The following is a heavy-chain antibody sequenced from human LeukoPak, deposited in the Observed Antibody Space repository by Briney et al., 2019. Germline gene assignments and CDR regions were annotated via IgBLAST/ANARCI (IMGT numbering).Heavy chain of an antibody. V-gene: IGHV3-21*01. CDR1: EFTFNSYN. CDR3: ARDLPYYYDSSGYYDY. Sequence: GGSLRLSCAASEFTFNSYNRNWVRQAPGKGLEWVSSISSSSNYIYYADSVKRRFTISRDNAKNSLYLQMNSLRAEDTAVYYCARDLPYYYDSSGYYDYWGQGTLVTVSS. CDR2: ISSSSNYI. J-gene: IGHJ4*02. D-gene: IGHD3-22*01.